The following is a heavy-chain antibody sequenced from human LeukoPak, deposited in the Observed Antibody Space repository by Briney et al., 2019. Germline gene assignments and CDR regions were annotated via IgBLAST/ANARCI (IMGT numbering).Heavy chain of an antibody. D-gene: IGHD1-14*01. Sequence: PSETLSLTCSVSGGPITSYYWSWIRQPPGKGLEWIGHVSDGGRTNYSPSLRSRVSISVDTSKNQFSLKLNSVTAADTAVYFCARASTTFDDWGQGTLVTASS. CDR1: GGPITSYY. J-gene: IGHJ4*02. V-gene: IGHV4-59*01. CDR2: VSDGGRT. CDR3: ARASTTFDD.